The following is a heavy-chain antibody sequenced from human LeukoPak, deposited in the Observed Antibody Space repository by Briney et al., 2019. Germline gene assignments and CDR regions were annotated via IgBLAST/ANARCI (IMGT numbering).Heavy chain of an antibody. CDR2: ISSGGIDT. V-gene: IGHV3-74*01. CDR1: GFTFSRYW. J-gene: IGHJ3*02. CDR3: ARTFSGVGDAYDI. D-gene: IGHD1-26*01. Sequence: PGGSLRLSCAASGFTFSRYWMNWVRQAPGKGLEWVSRISSGGIDTNYADSVKGRFTISRDNAKNTLFLQMISLRAEDTAVYYCARTFSGVGDAYDIWGQGTMVTVSS.